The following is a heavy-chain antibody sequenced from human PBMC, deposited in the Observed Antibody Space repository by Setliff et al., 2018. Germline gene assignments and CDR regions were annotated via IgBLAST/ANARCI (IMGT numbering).Heavy chain of an antibody. CDR2: IKQDGSEK. V-gene: IGHV3-7*05. D-gene: IGHD3-10*01. J-gene: IGHJ5*02. CDR3: AKDLGVNFGELIA. CDR1: GFTFSSHW. Sequence: PGGSLRLSCAASGFTFSSHWMSWVRQAPGKGLEWVANIKQDGSEKYYVDSVKGRFTISRDNAKNSLYLQMNSLRAEDTAVYYCAKDLGVNFGELIAWGQGTLVTVSS.